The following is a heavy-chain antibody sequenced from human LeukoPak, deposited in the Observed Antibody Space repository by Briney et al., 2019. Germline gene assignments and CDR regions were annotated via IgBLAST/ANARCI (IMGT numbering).Heavy chain of an antibody. J-gene: IGHJ4*02. D-gene: IGHD1-26*01. CDR1: GGTFTSYT. CDR2: IIPIFGTA. V-gene: IGHV1-69*05. CDR3: ARDWIVGADVLGY. Sequence: SVKVSCKASGGTFTSYTVSWVRQAPGQGLEWMGRIIPIFGTANYAQKFQGRVTITTDESTSTAYMELSSLRSEDTAVYYCARDWIVGADVLGYWGQGTLVTVSS.